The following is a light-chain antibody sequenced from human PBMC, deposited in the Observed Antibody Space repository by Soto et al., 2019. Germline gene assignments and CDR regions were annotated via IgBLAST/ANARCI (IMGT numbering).Light chain of an antibody. Sequence: EIVLTQSPGTLSLSPGERATLSCRASQSVSSSYLAWYQQKPGRAPRLLIYGTSSRATAIPDRFSGSGSGTDFTLTISRLEPEDFAVYYCQQYSSSSWTFGQGTRVDIK. J-gene: IGKJ1*01. V-gene: IGKV3-20*01. CDR3: QQYSSSSWT. CDR2: GTS. CDR1: QSVSSSY.